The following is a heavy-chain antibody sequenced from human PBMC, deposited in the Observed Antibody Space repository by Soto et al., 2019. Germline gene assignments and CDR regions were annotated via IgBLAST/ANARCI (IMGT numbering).Heavy chain of an antibody. CDR2: IYYSGST. Sequence: SETLSLTCTVSGGSISSYYWSWIRQPPGKGLEWIGYIYYSGSTNYNPSLKSRVTISVDTSKNQFSLKLSSVTAADTAVYYCARLRGGNSPDYGDYVHYYYYYMDVWGKGTTVTVSS. J-gene: IGHJ6*03. D-gene: IGHD4-17*01. CDR3: ARLRGGNSPDYGDYVHYYYYYMDV. CDR1: GGSISSYY. V-gene: IGHV4-59*08.